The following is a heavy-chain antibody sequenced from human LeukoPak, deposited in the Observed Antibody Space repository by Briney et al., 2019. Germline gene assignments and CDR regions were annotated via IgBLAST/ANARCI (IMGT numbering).Heavy chain of an antibody. CDR3: AREGFGTIFGVVIYAFDI. CDR1: GGSISSYY. CDR2: IYYSGST. J-gene: IGHJ3*02. Sequence: PSETLSLTCTVSGGSISSYYWSWIRQPPGKGLEWIGYIYYSGSTNYNPSLKSRVTISVDTSKSQFSLKLSSVTAADTAVYYCAREGFGTIFGVVIYAFDIWGQGTMVTVSS. V-gene: IGHV4-59*01. D-gene: IGHD3-3*01.